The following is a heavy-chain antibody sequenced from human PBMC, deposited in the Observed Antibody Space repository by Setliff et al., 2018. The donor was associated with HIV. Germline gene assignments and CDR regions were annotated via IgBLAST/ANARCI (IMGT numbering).Heavy chain of an antibody. Sequence: PGGSLRLSCAASGFTFSSYWMNWVRQAPGKGLEWVATIKYDGSENTYVDSVKGRFTISRDNTKNSLYLQMNSVRTDDTAVYYCARAPQSTIFGISFAPPGGLDLWGRGTTVTVSS. J-gene: IGHJ6*02. CDR3: ARAPQSTIFGISFAPPGGLDL. CDR2: IKYDGSEN. V-gene: IGHV3-7*01. CDR1: GFTFSSYW. D-gene: IGHD3-3*02.